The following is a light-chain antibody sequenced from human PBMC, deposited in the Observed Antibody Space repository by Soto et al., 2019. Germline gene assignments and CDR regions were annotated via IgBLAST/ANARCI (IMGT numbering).Light chain of an antibody. CDR2: DVS. J-gene: IGLJ1*01. CDR1: SSGVGGYKY. CDR3: SSYTSSSSYV. Sequence: SVLTQPASVSGSPGQSITISCTGTSSGVGGYKYVSWYQQYPGKAPKLMIYDVSNRPSGVSNRFSGSKSGNTASLTISGLQAEDEADYYCSSYTSSSSYVFGTGTKVTVL. V-gene: IGLV2-14*03.